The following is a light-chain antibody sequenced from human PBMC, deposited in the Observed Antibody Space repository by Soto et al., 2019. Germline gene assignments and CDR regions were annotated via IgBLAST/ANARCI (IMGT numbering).Light chain of an antibody. J-gene: IGKJ1*01. CDR3: QQSYSTLWT. CDR1: QSISSY. CDR2: AAS. Sequence: DIQMTQSPSSLSESAGDRVTITSRASQSISSYLNWYQQKPGKAPKLLIYAASSLQSGVPSRFSGSGSGTDFTLTISSLQPEDFATYYCQQSYSTLWTFGQGTKVDIK. V-gene: IGKV1-39*01.